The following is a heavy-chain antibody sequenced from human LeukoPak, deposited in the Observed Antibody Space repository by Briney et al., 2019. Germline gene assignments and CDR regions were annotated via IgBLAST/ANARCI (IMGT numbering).Heavy chain of an antibody. J-gene: IGHJ5*02. CDR2: INPKTGGT. CDR1: GYTFTDYY. V-gene: IGHV1-2*06. Sequence: ASVKVSCKPSGYTFTDYYIHWVRQAPGQGLEWMGRINPKTGGTNYAQKFQGRVAMTRDTSIRTVYLELSRLRFDDTAVYYCARVYAYYFEPSSPTNWFDPWGQGTLVTVSS. CDR3: ARVYAYYFEPSSPTNWFDP. D-gene: IGHD3-9*01.